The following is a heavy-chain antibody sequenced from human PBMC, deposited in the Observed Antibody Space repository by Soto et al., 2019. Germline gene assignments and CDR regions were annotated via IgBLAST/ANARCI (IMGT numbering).Heavy chain of an antibody. CDR2: IWYDGTNK. J-gene: IGHJ4*02. V-gene: IGHV3-33*01. CDR1: GFTFSTYG. CDR3: AGDIGVAHLDY. Sequence: QVQLVESGGGVVQPGRSLRLSCTASGFTFSTYGFHWVRQAPGKGLEWVSVIWYDGTNKYYADSVKGRFTMTKDNSKNTLYLQRNSLPAEDTAVYYCAGDIGVAHLDYWAREPWSPSPQ. D-gene: IGHD3-3*01.